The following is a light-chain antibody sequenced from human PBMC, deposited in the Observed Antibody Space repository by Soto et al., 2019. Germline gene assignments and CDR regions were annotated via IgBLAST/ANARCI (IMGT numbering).Light chain of an antibody. CDR1: QSIGRW. J-gene: IGKJ1*01. V-gene: IGKV1-5*01. Sequence: DIQMTQSPSTLSASVRDRVTITCRASQSIGRWLAWYQQKPGKAPNLLIYDASTLERGVPSRFSGTGSGTEFTLTINSLQSDDFATYYCQQYDSYSWTFGQGTKVDIK. CDR3: QQYDSYSWT. CDR2: DAS.